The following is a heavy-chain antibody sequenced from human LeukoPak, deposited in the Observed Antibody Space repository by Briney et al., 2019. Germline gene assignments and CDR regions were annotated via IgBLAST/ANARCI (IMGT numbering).Heavy chain of an antibody. CDR2: INPSGGST. Sequence: ASVKASCKASGYTFTSYYMHWVRQAPGQGLEWMGIINPSGGSTSYAQKFQGRVTMTRDTSTSTVYMELSSLRSEDTAVYYCARSASTAIYSYGYVARSAFDIWGQGTMVTVSS. CDR3: ARSASTAIYSYGYVARSAFDI. V-gene: IGHV1-46*01. J-gene: IGHJ3*02. CDR1: GYTFTSYY. D-gene: IGHD5-18*01.